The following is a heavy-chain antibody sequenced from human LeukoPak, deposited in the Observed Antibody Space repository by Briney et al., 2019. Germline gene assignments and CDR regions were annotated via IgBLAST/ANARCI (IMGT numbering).Heavy chain of an antibody. CDR3: AREGDFWDFHI. Sequence: GASVKVSCKASGYTFTNYDINWVRQASGQGLEWLGWMNPDSGNTGYSPKFQGRVTLSRDASMNTAYMELRSLRFEDTAVYYCAREGDFWDFHIWGQGTMVTVSP. CDR1: GYTFTNYD. CDR2: MNPDSGNT. D-gene: IGHD3-3*01. V-gene: IGHV1-8*03. J-gene: IGHJ3*02.